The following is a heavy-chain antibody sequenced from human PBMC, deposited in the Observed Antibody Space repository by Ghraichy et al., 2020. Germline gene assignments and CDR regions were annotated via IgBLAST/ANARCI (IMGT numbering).Heavy chain of an antibody. Sequence: GESLNISCAASGFTFSSYSMNWVRQAPGKGLEWVSYISSSSSTIYYADSVKGRFTISRDNAKNSLYLQMNSLRAEDTAVYYCARDPAEYSGSYFDYWGQGTLVTVSS. J-gene: IGHJ4*02. D-gene: IGHD1-26*01. V-gene: IGHV3-48*01. CDR2: ISSSSSTI. CDR3: ARDPAEYSGSYFDY. CDR1: GFTFSSYS.